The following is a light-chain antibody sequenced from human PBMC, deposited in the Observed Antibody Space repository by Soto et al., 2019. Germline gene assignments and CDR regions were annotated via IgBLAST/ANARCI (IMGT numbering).Light chain of an antibody. CDR2: GAS. J-gene: IGKJ2*01. Sequence: ENVLTQSPGTLSLSPGERATLSCRASQTISTHLLSWYQQKPGQAPMLLLYGASNRIPGVPNRFSGSGSGIHFTLTFRCMEPAAVRPCYCQESGSSYAFVQGTQLDIK. V-gene: IGKV3-20*01. CDR1: QTISTHL. CDR3: QESGSSYA.